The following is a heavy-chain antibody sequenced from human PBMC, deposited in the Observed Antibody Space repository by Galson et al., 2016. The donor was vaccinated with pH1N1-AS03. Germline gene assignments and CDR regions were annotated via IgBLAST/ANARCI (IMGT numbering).Heavy chain of an antibody. D-gene: IGHD2-21*01. CDR3: AREEGGEPPFDY. Sequence: PALVKPTQTLTLTCAFSGFSLTTSGMRVSWIRQPPGKALEWLARLSWDDDKFYSPSLRTRLTISKDTSKNQVVLTMTNMDPVDTATHYCAREEGGEPPFDYSGLGTLVTVSS. J-gene: IGHJ4*02. V-gene: IGHV2-70*04. CDR2: LSWDDDK. CDR1: GFSLTTSGMR.